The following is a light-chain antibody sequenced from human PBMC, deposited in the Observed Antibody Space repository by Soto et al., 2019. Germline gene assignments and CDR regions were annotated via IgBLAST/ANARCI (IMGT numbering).Light chain of an antibody. CDR3: QQYNNWPPLA. CDR2: GAS. Sequence: EIVMTQSPATLSVSPGERVTLSCRASQSVSRNLAWYQQIPGQAPRLLIYGASTRATGIPARFSGSGSGTDFTLTISLLQSEDFAVYYCQQYNNWPPLAFGGGTKVEIK. V-gene: IGKV3-15*01. CDR1: QSVSRN. J-gene: IGKJ4*01.